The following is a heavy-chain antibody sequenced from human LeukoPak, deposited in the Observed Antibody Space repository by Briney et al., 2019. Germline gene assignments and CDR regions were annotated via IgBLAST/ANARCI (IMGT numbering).Heavy chain of an antibody. CDR2: IYTSGST. CDR1: GGSISSYY. Sequence: SETLSLTCTVSGGSISSYYWSWIRQPAGKGLEWIGRIYTSGSTNYNPSLKSRVTISVDTSKNQFSLKLSSVTAADTAVYYCARGRGSSWSKYFQHWGQGTLVTVSS. J-gene: IGHJ1*01. CDR3: ARGRGSSWSKYFQH. V-gene: IGHV4-4*07. D-gene: IGHD6-13*01.